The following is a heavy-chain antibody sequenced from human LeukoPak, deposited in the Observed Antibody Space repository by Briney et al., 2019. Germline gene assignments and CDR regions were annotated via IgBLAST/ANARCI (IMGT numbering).Heavy chain of an antibody. Sequence: ASVEVSCKASGYTFTSYGISWVRQAPGQGLEWMGWISAYNGNTNYAQKLQGRVTMTTDTSTSTAYMELRSLRSDDTAVYYCARDHPQPSYYYYYGMDVWGQGTTVTVSS. V-gene: IGHV1-18*01. CDR1: GYTFTSYG. CDR2: ISAYNGNT. J-gene: IGHJ6*02. CDR3: ARDHPQPSYYYYYGMDV.